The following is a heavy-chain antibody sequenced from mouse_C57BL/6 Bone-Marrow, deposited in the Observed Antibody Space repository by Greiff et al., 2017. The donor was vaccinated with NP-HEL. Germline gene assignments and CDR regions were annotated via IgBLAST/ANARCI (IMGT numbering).Heavy chain of an antibody. J-gene: IGHJ1*03. V-gene: IGHV1-85*01. Sequence: QVQLKESGPELVKPGASVKLSCKASGYTFTSYDINWVKQRPGQGLEWIGWIYPRDGSTKYNEKFKGKATLTVDTSSSTAYMELHSLTSEDSAVYFGARYYGSSYDWYFDVWGTGTTVTVSS. D-gene: IGHD1-1*01. CDR2: IYPRDGST. CDR3: ARYYGSSYDWYFDV. CDR1: GYTFTSYD.